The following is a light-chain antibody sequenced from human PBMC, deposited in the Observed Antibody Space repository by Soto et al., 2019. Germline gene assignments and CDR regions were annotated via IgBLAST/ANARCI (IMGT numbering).Light chain of an antibody. Sequence: EVVMTQSPATLSVSPGEGVTLSCRASQGIGDTLAWYQHKPGQTPRLLIYHASRRATGTPDRFSVSGSGTDFTLTISRLEPGDFAVYYCQQYGDSPRSFGQGTKVDIK. J-gene: IGKJ1*01. CDR1: QGIGDT. CDR3: QQYGDSPRS. CDR2: HAS. V-gene: IGKV3-20*01.